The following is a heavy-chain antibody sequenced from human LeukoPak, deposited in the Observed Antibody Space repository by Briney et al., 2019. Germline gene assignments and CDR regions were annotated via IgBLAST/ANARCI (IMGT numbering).Heavy chain of an antibody. CDR3: ARGDKYIAFSPPLQGFDY. V-gene: IGHV3-21*01. CDR2: ISSGSSYT. Sequence: GGSLRLSCAASGFTFSSYSMNWVRQAPGKGLEWVSSISSGSSYTYFADSVKGRFAISRDNAKNSLYLQMNSLIAEDTAVYYCARGDKYIAFSPPLQGFDYWGQGTLVTVSS. CDR1: GFTFSSYS. J-gene: IGHJ4*02. D-gene: IGHD3-3*02.